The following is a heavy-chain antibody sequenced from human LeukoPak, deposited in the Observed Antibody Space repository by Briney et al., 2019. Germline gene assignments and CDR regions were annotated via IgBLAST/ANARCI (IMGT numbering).Heavy chain of an antibody. D-gene: IGHD3-9*01. Sequence: GGSLRLSCAASGFTFDDYAMHWVRQAPGKGLEWVSGISWNSGSIGYADSVKGRFTISRDNAKHSLSMQMNSLRAEDTALYYCAKVLLRYFDWLSGPFDYWGQGTLVTVSS. J-gene: IGHJ4*02. CDR2: ISWNSGSI. CDR3: AKVLLRYFDWLSGPFDY. CDR1: GFTFDDYA. V-gene: IGHV3-9*01.